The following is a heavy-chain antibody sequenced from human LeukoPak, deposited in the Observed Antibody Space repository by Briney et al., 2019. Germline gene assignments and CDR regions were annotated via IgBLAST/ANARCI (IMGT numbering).Heavy chain of an antibody. CDR3: AKWGEYYDHFYAFDI. CDR2: ISPSGGSP. J-gene: IGHJ3*02. V-gene: IGHV3-23*01. Sequence: QAGGSLRLSCAASGFTFSSYAMSWVRQAPGKGLEWVSLISPSGGSPYYTDSVKGRFTISRDNSKNTMYLQMNSLRAEDTALYYCAKWGEYYDHFYAFDIWGQGTTVTVSS. D-gene: IGHD3-16*01. CDR1: GFTFSSYA.